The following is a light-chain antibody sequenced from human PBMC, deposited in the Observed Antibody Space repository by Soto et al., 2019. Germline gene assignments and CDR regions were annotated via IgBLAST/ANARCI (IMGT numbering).Light chain of an antibody. V-gene: IGLV1-44*01. CDR2: TND. CDR3: AAWDDSLTGCV. Sequence: QSVLTQPPSASGTPGQRVTISCSGSRSNIGGNTVNWYQQLPGTAPKLLIYTNDQRPSGVPDRFSGSKSGTSASLVISGLQSEDEADYYCAAWDDSLTGCVFGTGTKVTVL. CDR1: RSNIGGNT. J-gene: IGLJ1*01.